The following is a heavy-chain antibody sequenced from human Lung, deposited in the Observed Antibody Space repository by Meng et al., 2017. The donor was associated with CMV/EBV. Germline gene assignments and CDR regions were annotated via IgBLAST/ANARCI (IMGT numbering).Heavy chain of an antibody. CDR3: ARGIFGVVDY. Sequence: LSCTVSDSSISSGFYWGCVRQPPGKGLEWIGSIHHTGSSYYNPSLKSRVTLSVDTSKNQFSLKVTSVTAADTAVYYCARGIFGVVDYWGQGTLVTVSS. CDR2: IHHTGSS. D-gene: IGHD3-3*01. CDR1: DSSISSGFY. V-gene: IGHV4-38-2*02. J-gene: IGHJ4*02.